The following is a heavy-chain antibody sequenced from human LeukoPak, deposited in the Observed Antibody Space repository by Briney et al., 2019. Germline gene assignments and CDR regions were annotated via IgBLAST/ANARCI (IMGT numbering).Heavy chain of an antibody. V-gene: IGHV3-23*01. Sequence: GGSLRLSCAASGFTFSSYAMSWVRQAPGKGLEWVSAISGSGGSTYYADSVKGRFIISRDNSKNTLYLQMNSLRAEDTAVYYCAKDFYPTYDSSLYLFDYWGQGTLVTVSS. CDR2: ISGSGGST. CDR1: GFTFSSYA. D-gene: IGHD3-22*01. CDR3: AKDFYPTYDSSLYLFDY. J-gene: IGHJ4*02.